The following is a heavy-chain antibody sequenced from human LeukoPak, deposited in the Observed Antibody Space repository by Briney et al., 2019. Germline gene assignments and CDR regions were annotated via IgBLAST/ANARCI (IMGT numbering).Heavy chain of an antibody. CDR1: GFTFSSYA. Sequence: GFLRLSCAASGFTFSSYAMSWVRQAPGKGLEWVSAISGSGGSTYYADSVKGRFTISRDNSKNTLYLQMNSLRAEDTAVYYCAKEVAAAETGPYYYYGMDVWGQGTTVTVSS. CDR3: AKEVAAAETGPYYYYGMDV. CDR2: ISGSGGST. V-gene: IGHV3-23*01. D-gene: IGHD6-13*01. J-gene: IGHJ6*02.